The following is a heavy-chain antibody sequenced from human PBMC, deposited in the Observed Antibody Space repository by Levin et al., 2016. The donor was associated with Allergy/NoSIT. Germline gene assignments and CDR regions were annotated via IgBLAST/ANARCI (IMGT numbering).Heavy chain of an antibody. V-gene: IGHV1-2*06. CDR2: INPNSGGT. D-gene: IGHD3-3*01. CDR3: ARDGAVDAFDI. J-gene: IGHJ3*02. Sequence: ASVKVSCKASGYTFTAYYMHWVRQAPGQGLEWMGRINPNSGGTNYAQKFQGRVTMTRDTSISTAYMELSRLRSEDTAVYYCARDGAVDAFDIWGQGTMVTVSS. CDR1: GYTFTAYY.